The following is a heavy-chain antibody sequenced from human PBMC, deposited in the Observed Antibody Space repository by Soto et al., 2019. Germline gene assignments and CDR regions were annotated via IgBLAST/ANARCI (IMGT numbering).Heavy chain of an antibody. V-gene: IGHV3-23*01. CDR2: VSGSGVGT. CDR3: AKGHRSGGDCYLDY. D-gene: IGHD2-21*02. CDR1: RFVFNNYA. J-gene: IGHJ4*02. Sequence: GGSLRLSCAASRFVFNNYAMNWVRQAPGKGLEWVSAVSGSGVGTYYADSVKGRFTISRDNSKNTLYLQMNRLKAEDTAVYYCAKGHRSGGDCYLDYWGQGTLVTVSS.